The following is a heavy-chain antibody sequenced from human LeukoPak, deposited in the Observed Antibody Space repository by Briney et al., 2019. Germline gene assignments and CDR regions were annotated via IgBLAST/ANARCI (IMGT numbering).Heavy chain of an antibody. V-gene: IGHV4-34*01. CDR1: GGSFSGYY. CDR3: ARGRVSSSTWYSTYYYYFYMDV. Sequence: SETLSLTCAVYGGSFSGYYWSWIRQPPGKGLEWIGEINHSGSTNYNPSLKSRVTISVDTSKNQFSLKLSSVTAADTAVYYCARGRVSSSTWYSTYYYYFYMDVWGKGTTVTVSS. D-gene: IGHD4-11*01. CDR2: INHSGST. J-gene: IGHJ6*03.